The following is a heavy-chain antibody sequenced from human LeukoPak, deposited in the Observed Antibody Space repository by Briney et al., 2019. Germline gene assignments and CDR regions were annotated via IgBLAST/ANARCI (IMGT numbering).Heavy chain of an antibody. CDR2: ISSSSSYI. CDR1: GFTFSSDT. Sequence: PGGSLRLSCVASGFTFSSDTLNWVRQAPGKGLEWVSSISSSSSYIYYADSVKGRFTISRDNAKNSLYLQMNSLRAEDTAVYYCARAGVAAAGTMDYWGQGTLVTVSS. J-gene: IGHJ4*02. D-gene: IGHD6-13*01. CDR3: ARAGVAAAGTMDY. V-gene: IGHV3-21*01.